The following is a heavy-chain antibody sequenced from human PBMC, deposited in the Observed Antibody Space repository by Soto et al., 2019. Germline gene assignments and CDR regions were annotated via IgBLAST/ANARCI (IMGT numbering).Heavy chain of an antibody. J-gene: IGHJ4*02. CDR1: GFPLSNPRMG. CDR3: ARVYDSSGYEY. Sequence: SGPTLVNPTETLTLTCTVSGFPLSNPRMGVSWIRQPPGKALEWLAHIFSNDDKSYSTSLKSRVTISKDTSKSQVVLTMTNMDPVDTATYYCARVYDSSGYEYWGQGTLVTVSS. CDR2: IFSNDDK. V-gene: IGHV2-26*01. D-gene: IGHD3-22*01.